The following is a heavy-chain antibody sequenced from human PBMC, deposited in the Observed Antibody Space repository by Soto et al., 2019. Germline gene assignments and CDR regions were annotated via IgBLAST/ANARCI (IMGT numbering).Heavy chain of an antibody. CDR1: GFTFSSYA. Sequence: GGSLRVSCAASGFTFSSYAMSWVRQAPGKGLEWVSAISGSGGSTYYADSVKGRFTISRDNSKNTLYLQMNSLRAEDTAVYYCAKLNDFWVSSYFDYWGQGTLVTVSS. CDR3: AKLNDFWVSSYFDY. J-gene: IGHJ4*02. CDR2: ISGSGGST. D-gene: IGHD3-3*01. V-gene: IGHV3-23*01.